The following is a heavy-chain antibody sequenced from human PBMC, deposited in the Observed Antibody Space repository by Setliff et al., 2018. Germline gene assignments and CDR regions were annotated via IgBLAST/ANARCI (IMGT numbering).Heavy chain of an antibody. CDR1: GFTFFSYT. CDR2: ITDDGDTT. CDR3: ARFGGSCSSSSCYASDL. J-gene: IGHJ3*01. V-gene: IGHV3-23*01. D-gene: IGHD2-2*01. Sequence: PGGSLRLSCTTSGFTFFSYTMNWVRQAPGKGLEWVSAITDDGDTTHYAGSVKGRFTIDRDNTNSKLYLQMNSLRVEDTALYYCARFGGSCSSSSCYASDLWGQGTMVTVSS.